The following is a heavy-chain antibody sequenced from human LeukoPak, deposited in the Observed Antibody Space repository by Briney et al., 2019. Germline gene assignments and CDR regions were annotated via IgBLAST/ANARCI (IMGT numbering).Heavy chain of an antibody. CDR2: ISAYNGNT. CDR3: ARLQTYYDFWSGYFTTTNVYGMDV. CDR1: GYTFTSYG. Sequence: VASVKVSCKASGYTFTSYGISWVRQAPGQGHEWMGWISAYNGNTNYAQKLQGRVTMTTDTSTSTAYMELRSLRSDDTAVYYCARLQTYYDFWSGYFTTTNVYGMDVWGQGTTVTVSS. D-gene: IGHD3-3*01. J-gene: IGHJ6*02. V-gene: IGHV1-18*01.